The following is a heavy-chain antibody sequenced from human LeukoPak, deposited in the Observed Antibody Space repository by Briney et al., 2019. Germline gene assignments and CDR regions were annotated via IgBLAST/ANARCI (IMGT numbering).Heavy chain of an antibody. Sequence: SGPTLVNPTQTLTLTCTFSGFSLSTSGVGVGWIRQPPGKALEWLALIYWNDDKRYSPSLKSRLTITKDTSKNQVVLTVTNMDPVDTATYYCAHRSAFGGKGYFDYWGQGTLVTVSS. V-gene: IGHV2-5*01. CDR1: GFSLSTSGVG. J-gene: IGHJ4*02. D-gene: IGHD3-10*01. CDR3: AHRSAFGGKGYFDY. CDR2: IYWNDDK.